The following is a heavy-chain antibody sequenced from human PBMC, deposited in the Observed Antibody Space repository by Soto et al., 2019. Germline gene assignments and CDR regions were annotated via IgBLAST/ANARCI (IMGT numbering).Heavy chain of an antibody. Sequence: ASVKVSCKASGGTFSSYRISWVRQAPGQGLEWMGWISAYNGNTNYAQKLQGRVTMTTDTSTSTAYMELRSLRSDDTAVYYCARQIAARSRLFDYWGQGTLVTVSS. V-gene: IGHV1-18*01. D-gene: IGHD6-6*01. CDR1: GGTFSSYR. CDR2: ISAYNGNT. J-gene: IGHJ4*02. CDR3: ARQIAARSRLFDY.